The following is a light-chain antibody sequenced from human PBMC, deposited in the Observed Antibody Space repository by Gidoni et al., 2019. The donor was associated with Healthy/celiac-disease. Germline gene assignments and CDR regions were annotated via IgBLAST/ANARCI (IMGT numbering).Light chain of an antibody. Sequence: SYVLTPPPSVSVAPGQTARITCGGNNIGSKTVHWYQQKPGQAPVLVVFDDSDRPSGIPERLSGSYSGNTATLTISRVEAGDEADYYCQVWDTNSDHHVVFGGGTKLTVL. CDR1: NIGSKT. CDR3: QVWDTNSDHHVV. CDR2: DDS. V-gene: IGLV3-21*02. J-gene: IGLJ2*01.